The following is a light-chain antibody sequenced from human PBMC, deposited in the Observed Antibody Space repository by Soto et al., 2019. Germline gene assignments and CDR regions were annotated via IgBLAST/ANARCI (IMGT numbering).Light chain of an antibody. V-gene: IGLV2-11*01. J-gene: IGLJ2*01. CDR3: CSFAETYTV. CDR2: EVS. Sequence: QSALTQPRSVSGSPGQSVTISCTGTSSDVGGYNYVSWHQQHPGKAPKLMIYEVSKRPSGVPDRFSGSKSGNTASLTISGLQGEDEADYYCCSFAETYTVFGGGTKLTVL. CDR1: SSDVGGYNY.